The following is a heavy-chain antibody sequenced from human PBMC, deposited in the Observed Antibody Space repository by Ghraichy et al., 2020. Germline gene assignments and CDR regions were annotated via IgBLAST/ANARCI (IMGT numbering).Heavy chain of an antibody. CDR2: ISGSGGST. J-gene: IGHJ4*02. CDR3: AKGYSGSYYGGYFDY. D-gene: IGHD1-26*01. CDR1: GFTFSSYA. V-gene: IGHV3-23*01. Sequence: GESLNISCAASGFTFSSYAMSWVRQAPGKGLEWVSAISGSGGSTYYADSVKGRFTISRDNSKNTLYLQMNSLRAEDTAVYYCAKGYSGSYYGGYFDYWGQGTLVTVSS.